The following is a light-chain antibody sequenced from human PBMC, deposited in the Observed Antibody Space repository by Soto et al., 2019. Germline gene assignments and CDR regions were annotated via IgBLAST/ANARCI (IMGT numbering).Light chain of an antibody. V-gene: IGKV3-11*01. CDR2: DAS. CDR1: QSVSSN. CDR3: QQRSNWPPIT. Sequence: ETVVTQSPAILSVSPGERVTLSCRASQSVSSNLAWYQHTLGQAPRLLIYDASNRATGIPARFSGSGSGTDFTLTISSLEPEDFAVYYCQQRSNWPPITFGQGTRLEIK. J-gene: IGKJ5*01.